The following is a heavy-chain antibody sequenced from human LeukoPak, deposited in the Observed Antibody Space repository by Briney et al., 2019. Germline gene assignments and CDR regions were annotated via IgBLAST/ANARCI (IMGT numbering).Heavy chain of an antibody. CDR2: IYYSGST. Sequence: SETLSLTCTVSGGSISSYYWSWIRQPPGKGLEWIGYIYYSGSTNYNPSPKSRVTISVDTSKNQFSLKLSSVTAADTAVYYCARVVDAVGSSWSIYYYYYMDVWGKGTTVTVSS. CDR1: GGSISSYY. J-gene: IGHJ6*03. CDR3: ARVVDAVGSSWSIYYYYYMDV. D-gene: IGHD6-13*01. V-gene: IGHV4-59*01.